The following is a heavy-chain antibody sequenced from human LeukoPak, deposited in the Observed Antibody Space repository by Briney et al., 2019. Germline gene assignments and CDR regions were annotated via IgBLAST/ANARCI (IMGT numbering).Heavy chain of an antibody. Sequence: SETLSLTCVVSSGSMNDYYWSWVRQSPGKGLDWIGQIYYSGNANYTPSLKSRLTISVDTSKNQLSLRLRSLTAADTAVYFCARTPYSSGRLGGYPYYYMDVWGKGTTVTVTS. J-gene: IGHJ6*04. CDR1: SGSMNDYY. D-gene: IGHD3-16*02. CDR3: ARTPYSSGRLGGYPYYYMDV. V-gene: IGHV4-59*01. CDR2: IYYSGNA.